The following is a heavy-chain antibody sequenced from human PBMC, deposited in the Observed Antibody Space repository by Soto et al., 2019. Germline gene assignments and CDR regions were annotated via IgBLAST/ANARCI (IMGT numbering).Heavy chain of an antibody. CDR1: GFTFSNYG. D-gene: IGHD3-3*01. CDR2: ISDDGSNK. J-gene: IGHJ6*02. V-gene: IGHV3-30*18. Sequence: PGGSLRLSCAASGFTFSNYGMHWVRQAPGKGLEWVAFISDDGSNKYYADSMKGRFTMSRDNSKSTLYLQMNSLRVEDTAVYYCTKRTNVLRFLEWSSGMEVWGQGTTVTVSS. CDR3: TKRTNVLRFLEWSSGMEV.